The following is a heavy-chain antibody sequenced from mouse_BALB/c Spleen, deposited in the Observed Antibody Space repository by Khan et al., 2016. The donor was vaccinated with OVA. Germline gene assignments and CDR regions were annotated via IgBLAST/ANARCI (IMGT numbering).Heavy chain of an antibody. CDR1: DYSITSGFY. J-gene: IGHJ3*01. D-gene: IGHD2-3*01. CDR3: ARGYAGYYFAY. Sequence: QLEESGPGLVKPSQSLSLTCSVTDYSITSGFYWNCIRQFPGNKLEWMGYISYDGSNNYNPSLKNRISITRDTSKNQFFLNLISVTTEDTATYFCARGYAGYYFAYWGQGTLITVSA. CDR2: ISYDGSN. V-gene: IGHV3-6*02.